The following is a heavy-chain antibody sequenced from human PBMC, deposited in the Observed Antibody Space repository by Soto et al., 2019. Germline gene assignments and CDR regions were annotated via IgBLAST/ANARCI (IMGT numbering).Heavy chain of an antibody. CDR3: ARHGFGPLHGLVDV. Sequence: QVQLQESGQGLVKPSETLSLTCTVSGGSITNYYCSWFRQHPGKGLELIGYINYDGYSAYNLSLKRRLTLSTDASKPQFSLRLESVTATDTAVYYCARHGFGPLHGLVDVWCPGTTVIVSS. CDR2: INYDGYS. CDR1: GGSITNYY. D-gene: IGHD3-10*01. V-gene: IGHV4-59*08. J-gene: IGHJ6*02.